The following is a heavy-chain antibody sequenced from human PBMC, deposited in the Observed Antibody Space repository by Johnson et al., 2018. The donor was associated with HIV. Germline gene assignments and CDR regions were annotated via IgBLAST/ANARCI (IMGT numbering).Heavy chain of an antibody. D-gene: IGHD6-19*01. V-gene: IGHV3-23*04. CDR3: AKDQGKAVAAPDALDI. J-gene: IGHJ3*02. CDR2: ISGSGGST. CDR1: GFTFSSYA. Sequence: VQLVESGGGLVQPGGSLRLSCAASGFTFSSYAMSWVRQAPGKGLEWVSAISGSGGSTYYAHPVKVRLTLSRDNSKKTQYLQMNSQRAEDTAVYYCAKDQGKAVAAPDALDIWGQGTMVTVSS.